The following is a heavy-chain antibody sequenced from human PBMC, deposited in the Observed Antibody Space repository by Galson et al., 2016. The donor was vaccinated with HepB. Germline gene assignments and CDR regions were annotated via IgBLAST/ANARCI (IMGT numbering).Heavy chain of an antibody. CDR2: IYYSGAT. Sequence: ETLSLTCTISGSSISTYYWTWIRQPPRKGLEWIGYIYYSGATNYNPSLKSRVTISVDPSKKQLSLKLSSVTAANTAIYYCARATYYGPHYFDSWGQGTLVTVSS. V-gene: IGHV4-59*01. CDR3: ARATYYGPHYFDS. CDR1: GSSISTYY. J-gene: IGHJ4*02. D-gene: IGHD3-3*01.